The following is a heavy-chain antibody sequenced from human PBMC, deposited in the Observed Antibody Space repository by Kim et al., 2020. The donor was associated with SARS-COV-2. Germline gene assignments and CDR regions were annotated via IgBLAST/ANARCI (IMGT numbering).Heavy chain of an antibody. D-gene: IGHD2-8*02. CDR1: GFTFSIYS. Sequence: GGSLRLSCTASGFTFSIYSMNWVRQAPGKGLEWVSSISSSSGYINYADSVKGRFTISRDNAKNSLYLQMNSLVTEDTAVFYCARGDYFPRGGCQNHGMDVWGQGTTVTVSS. CDR2: ISSSSGYI. CDR3: ARGDYFPRGGCQNHGMDV. J-gene: IGHJ6*02. V-gene: IGHV3-21*01.